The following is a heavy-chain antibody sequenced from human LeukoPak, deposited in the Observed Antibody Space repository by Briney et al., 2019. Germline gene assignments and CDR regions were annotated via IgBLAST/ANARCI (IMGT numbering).Heavy chain of an antibody. CDR1: GYTFTGYY. D-gene: IGHD3-3*02. CDR2: INPNSGGT. Sequence: ASVKVSCKASGYTFTGYYMHWVRQAPGQGLEWMGWINPNSGGTNYAQKFQDRVTMTRDTSLNTAYMELSRLRSDDTAVYFCARRPINCIIANCYVDYWGQGTLVTVSS. J-gene: IGHJ4*02. CDR3: ARRPINCIIANCYVDY. V-gene: IGHV1-2*02.